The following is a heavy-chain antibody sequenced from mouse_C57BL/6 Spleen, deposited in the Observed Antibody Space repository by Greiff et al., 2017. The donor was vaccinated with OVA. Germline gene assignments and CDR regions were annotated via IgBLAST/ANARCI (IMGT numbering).Heavy chain of an antibody. CDR1: GYTFTSYW. J-gene: IGHJ1*03. Sequence: QVQLQQPGAELVKPGASVKMSCKASGYTFTSYWITWVKQRPGQGLEWIGDIYPGSGSTNYNEKFKSKATLTVDTSSSTAYMQLSSLTSEDSAVYYGAIYSNYEGGLRWYFDVWGTGTTVTVSS. D-gene: IGHD2-5*01. CDR3: AIYSNYEGGLRWYFDV. CDR2: IYPGSGST. V-gene: IGHV1-55*01.